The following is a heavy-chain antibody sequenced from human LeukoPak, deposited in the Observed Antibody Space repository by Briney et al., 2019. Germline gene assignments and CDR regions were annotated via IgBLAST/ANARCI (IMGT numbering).Heavy chain of an antibody. J-gene: IGHJ5*02. CDR3: AREMFSRRKPGYCSGGSCSNWFDP. V-gene: IGHV1-69*05. CDR1: GGTFSSYA. Sequence: SVKVSCKASGGTFSSYAISWVRQAPGRGLEWMGMIIPIFGTANYAQKFQGRVTITTDESTSTAYMELSSLRSEDTAVYYCAREMFSRRKPGYCSGGSCSNWFDPWGQGTLVTVSS. D-gene: IGHD2-15*01. CDR2: IIPIFGTA.